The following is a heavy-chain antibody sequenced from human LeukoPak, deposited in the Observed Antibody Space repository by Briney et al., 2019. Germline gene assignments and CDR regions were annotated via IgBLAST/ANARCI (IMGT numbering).Heavy chain of an antibody. J-gene: IGHJ4*02. Sequence: PGRSLRLSCAASGFRFSTYGMHWVRQAPGKGPEWVAVIWPDGSNKYYSDSLKGRFTISRDNSKNTLYLQMNSLRADDTAIYYCARDPVENSRSSDLYYFQYWGQGTLVTVSS. CDR2: IWPDGSNK. CDR1: GFRFSTYG. D-gene: IGHD6-6*01. V-gene: IGHV3-33*01. CDR3: ARDPVENSRSSDLYYFQY.